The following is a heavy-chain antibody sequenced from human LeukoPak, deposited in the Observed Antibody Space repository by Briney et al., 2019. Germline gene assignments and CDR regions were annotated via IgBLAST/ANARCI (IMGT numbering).Heavy chain of an antibody. CDR1: GYPFSNYD. D-gene: IGHD1-26*01. V-gene: IGHV1-8*01. Sequence: ASVTVSCTTSGYPFSNYDINWVRQAPGQGLEWMGWINPHSGKTGYAQKFQGRVTMTEDTSTDTAYMELSSLRSEDTAVYYCAKLSGSYYYRAFDIWGQGTMVTVSS. CDR2: INPHSGKT. J-gene: IGHJ3*02. CDR3: AKLSGSYYYRAFDI.